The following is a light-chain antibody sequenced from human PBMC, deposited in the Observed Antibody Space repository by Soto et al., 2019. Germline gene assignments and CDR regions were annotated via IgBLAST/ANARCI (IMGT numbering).Light chain of an antibody. V-gene: IGKV3-15*01. CDR3: QDYNNWPLT. CDR2: GAS. J-gene: IGKJ4*01. CDR1: QSVGSL. Sequence: EIVMTQSPATLSGSPGERGTLSCRASQSVGSLLAWYQQKPGQSPRLLIYGASTRATGIPARFSGSGSGTEFTLTISSLQSEDVAVYYCQDYNNWPLTFGGGTKVDI.